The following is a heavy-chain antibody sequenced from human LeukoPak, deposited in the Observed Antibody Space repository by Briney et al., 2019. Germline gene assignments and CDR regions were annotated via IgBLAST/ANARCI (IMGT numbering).Heavy chain of an antibody. J-gene: IGHJ4*02. Sequence: GGSLRLSCAASGFTFSDYSMNWVRQAPGKGLEWVSVIYSGGSTYYADSVKGRFTISRDNSKNTLYLQMNSLRAEDTAVYYCARDGSKYGSSGENWGQGTLVTVSS. D-gene: IGHD3-22*01. V-gene: IGHV3-53*01. CDR1: GFTFSDYS. CDR2: IYSGGST. CDR3: ARDGSKYGSSGEN.